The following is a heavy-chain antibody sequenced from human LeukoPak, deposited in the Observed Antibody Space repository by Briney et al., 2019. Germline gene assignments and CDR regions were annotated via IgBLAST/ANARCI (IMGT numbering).Heavy chain of an antibody. J-gene: IGHJ4*02. Sequence: GASVKVSCKASGYTFTSYDINWVRQATGQGLEWMGWMNPNSGNTGYAQKFQGRVTMTRNTSISTAYMELSSLRPEDTAVYYCARNYGSVDFSGPAADYWGQGTLVTVSS. CDR3: ARNYGSVDFSGPAADY. CDR1: GYTFTSYD. D-gene: IGHD3-10*01. V-gene: IGHV1-8*01. CDR2: MNPNSGNT.